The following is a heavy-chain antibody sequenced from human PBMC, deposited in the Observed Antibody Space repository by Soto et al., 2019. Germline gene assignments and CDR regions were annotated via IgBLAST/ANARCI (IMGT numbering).Heavy chain of an antibody. J-gene: IGHJ6*02. CDR3: AKDKMMITFGGVIGPSDV. D-gene: IGHD3-16*01. V-gene: IGHV3-30*18. CDR2: ISYDGSNK. CDR1: GFTFSSYG. Sequence: GVSLSLSCAASGFTFSSYGMHWVRQAPGKGLEWVAVISYDGSNKYYADSVKGRFTISRDNSKNTLYLQMNSLRAEDTAVYYCAKDKMMITFGGVIGPSDVWGQGTTVTVSS.